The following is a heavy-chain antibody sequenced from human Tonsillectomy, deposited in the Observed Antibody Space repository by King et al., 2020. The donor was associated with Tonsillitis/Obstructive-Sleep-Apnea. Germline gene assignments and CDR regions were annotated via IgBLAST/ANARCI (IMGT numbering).Heavy chain of an antibody. CDR1: GGSISSGGYY. CDR3: AWYCSGTSCYNWFDP. Sequence: VQLQESGPGLVKPSQTLSLTCTVSGGSISSGGYYWSWIRQHPGKGLEWIGYIYDSENTYYNPSLKSRVTISVDTSKNQFSLKLSSVTAADTAVYYCAWYCSGTSCYNWFDPWGQGTLVTVSS. J-gene: IGHJ5*02. CDR2: IYDSENT. D-gene: IGHD2-2*02. V-gene: IGHV4-31*03.